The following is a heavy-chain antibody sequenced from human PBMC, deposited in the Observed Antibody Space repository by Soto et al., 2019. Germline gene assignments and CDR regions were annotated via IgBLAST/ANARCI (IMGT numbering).Heavy chain of an antibody. D-gene: IGHD6-19*01. CDR2: IYYSGST. CDR1: GGSIRSGDYC. CDR3: ARGSGGWNCDY. V-gene: IGHV4-30-4*01. Sequence: PSETLSLTCTVSGGSIRSGDYCWSWIRQPPGKGLEWIGYIYYSGSTYYNPSLKSRVTISVDTSKNQFSLKLSSVTAADTAVYYCARGSGGWNCDYWGQGTLVTVSS. J-gene: IGHJ4*02.